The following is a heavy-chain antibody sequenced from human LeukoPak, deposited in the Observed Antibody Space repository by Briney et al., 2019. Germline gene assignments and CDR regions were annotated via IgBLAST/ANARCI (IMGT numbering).Heavy chain of an antibody. CDR3: ARVSILTGYYFDY. D-gene: IGHD3-9*01. CDR1: GGSISSNY. CDR2: IYYSGST. Sequence: PSETLSLTCTVSGGSISSNYWSWIRQPPGKGLEWIGYIYYSGSTNYNPSLKSRVTISVDTSKNQFSLKLSSVTAADTAVYYCARVSILTGYYFDYWGQGTLVTVSS. V-gene: IGHV4-59*01. J-gene: IGHJ4*02.